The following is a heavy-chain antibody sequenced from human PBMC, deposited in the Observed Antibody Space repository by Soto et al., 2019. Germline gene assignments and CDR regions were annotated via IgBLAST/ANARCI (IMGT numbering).Heavy chain of an antibody. Sequence: GGSLRLSCAASGFTFSSYAMSWVRQAPGKGLEWVSAISGSGGSTYYADSVKGRFTISRDNSKSTLYLQMNSLRAEDTAVYYCAKNCPTYYYDSSGYSYGMDVWGQGTTLTVYS. D-gene: IGHD3-22*01. CDR3: AKNCPTYYYDSSGYSYGMDV. V-gene: IGHV3-23*01. CDR2: ISGSGGST. CDR1: GFTFSSYA. J-gene: IGHJ6*02.